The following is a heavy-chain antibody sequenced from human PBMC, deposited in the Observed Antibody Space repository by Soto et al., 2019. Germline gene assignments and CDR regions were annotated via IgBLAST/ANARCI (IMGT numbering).Heavy chain of an antibody. J-gene: IGHJ4*02. V-gene: IGHV4-61*01. CDR1: GCSVNSDSYY. Sequence: SETLSLTCTVSGCSVNSDSYYWSWIRQPPGKGLEWIGYIYYSGSTNYNPSLKSRVTISVDTSKNQFSLKLSSVTAADTAVYYCARQSSGWYPFDYWGQGTLVTVSS. D-gene: IGHD6-19*01. CDR3: ARQSSGWYPFDY. CDR2: IYYSGST.